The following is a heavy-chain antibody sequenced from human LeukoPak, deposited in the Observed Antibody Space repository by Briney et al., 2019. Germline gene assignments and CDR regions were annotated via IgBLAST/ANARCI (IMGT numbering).Heavy chain of an antibody. CDR3: AREGAYCGGDCYSEAFDI. CDR1: GFTFSSYG. V-gene: IGHV3-33*01. CDR2: IWYDGSNK. Sequence: GGSLRLSCAASGFTFSSYGMHWVRQAPGKGLEWVAVIWYDGSNKYYADSAKGRFTISRDNSKNTLYLQMNSLRAEDTAVYYCAREGAYCGGDCYSEAFDIWGQGTMVTVSS. J-gene: IGHJ3*02. D-gene: IGHD2-21*02.